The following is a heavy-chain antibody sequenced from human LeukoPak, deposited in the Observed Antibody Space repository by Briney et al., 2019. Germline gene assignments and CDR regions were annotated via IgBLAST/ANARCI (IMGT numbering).Heavy chain of an antibody. D-gene: IGHD3-3*01. CDR2: ISAYNGNT. Sequence: ASVKVSCKASGYTGTNYGISWGRLAPGQGLEWVGLISAYNGNTNYAQKFQGRVTMTTDTSTSTTYMELRSLRSDDTAVLYCAREPGYYDFWSAYSGFDAFDIWGQGTMVTVSS. V-gene: IGHV1-18*01. CDR1: GYTGTNYG. CDR3: AREPGYYDFWSAYSGFDAFDI. J-gene: IGHJ3*02.